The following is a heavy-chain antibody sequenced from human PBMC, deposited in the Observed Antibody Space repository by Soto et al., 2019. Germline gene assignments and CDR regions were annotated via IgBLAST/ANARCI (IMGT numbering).Heavy chain of an antibody. Sequence: EVQLLGSGGGLVQPGVSLRLSCAASGFTFSSCAMTWVRQAPGNGLVWVSAINGVGDRTFHADSVKGRYTISRENTPNPLYLQITSITAKDTAVYYCAKSGYDSSGYHLIDYWGQGALVTVSS. J-gene: IGHJ4*02. V-gene: IGHV3-23*01. CDR1: GFTFSSCA. CDR2: INGVGDRT. D-gene: IGHD3-22*01. CDR3: AKSGYDSSGYHLIDY.